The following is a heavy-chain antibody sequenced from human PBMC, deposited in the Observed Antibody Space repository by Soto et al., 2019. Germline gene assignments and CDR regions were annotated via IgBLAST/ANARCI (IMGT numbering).Heavy chain of an antibody. CDR3: ASIYSSGYYLDY. V-gene: IGHV1-69*13. D-gene: IGHD3-22*01. CDR2: IIPIFGTA. CDR1: GGTFSSYA. Sequence: GASVKVSCKASGGTFSSYAISWVRQAPGQGLEWMGGIIPIFGTANYAQKFQGRVTITADESTSTAYMELSSLRSEDTAVYYCASIYSSGYYLDYWGQGTLVTVSS. J-gene: IGHJ4*02.